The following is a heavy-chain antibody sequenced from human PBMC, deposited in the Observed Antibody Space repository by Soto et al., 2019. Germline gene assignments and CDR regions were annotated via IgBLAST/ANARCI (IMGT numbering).Heavy chain of an antibody. CDR1: GFTFSDYY. CDR3: ARDRGYYESSGYFDY. Sequence: GGSLRLSCAASGFTFSDYYMSWIRQAPGKGLEWVSYIGSSDNIIYYADSVKGRFTISRDNAKNSLYLQMNSLRAEDTAVYYCARDRGYYESSGYFDYWGQGPLVPVSS. CDR2: IGSSDNII. D-gene: IGHD3-22*01. V-gene: IGHV3-11*01. J-gene: IGHJ4*02.